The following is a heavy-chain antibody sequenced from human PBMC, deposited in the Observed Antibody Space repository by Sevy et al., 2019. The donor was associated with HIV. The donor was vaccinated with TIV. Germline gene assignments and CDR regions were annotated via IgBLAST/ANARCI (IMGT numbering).Heavy chain of an antibody. Sequence: GGSLRLSCAASGFSFSNYAMSWVRQAPGKGLEWVSGMNAGGGGAYYAHSVKGRFAISRDNSKNMVYLQMNSLRAEDTALYYCAKDRIWELGEAFEIWGQGTMVTVSS. V-gene: IGHV3-23*01. CDR3: AKDRIWELGEAFEI. J-gene: IGHJ3*02. CDR1: GFSFSNYA. CDR2: MNAGGGGA. D-gene: IGHD1-7*01.